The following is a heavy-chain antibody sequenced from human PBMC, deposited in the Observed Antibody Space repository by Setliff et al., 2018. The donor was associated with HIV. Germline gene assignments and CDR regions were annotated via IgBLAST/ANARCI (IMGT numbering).Heavy chain of an antibody. CDR3: ARDDVSAPGSYQDY. CDR2: IIPGRDYT. Sequence: ASVKVSCKASGYTFSKYVIHWVRQAPGQRLEWMGYIIPGRDYTHYSQRFQDRVTITSDTSATTVYMELGSLTSEDTAVYYCARDDVSAPGSYQDYWGQGTLVTVSS. J-gene: IGHJ4*02. D-gene: IGHD6-13*01. CDR1: GYTFSKYV. V-gene: IGHV1-3*01.